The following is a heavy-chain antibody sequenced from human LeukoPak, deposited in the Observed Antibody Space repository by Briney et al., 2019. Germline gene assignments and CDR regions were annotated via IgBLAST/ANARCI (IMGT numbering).Heavy chain of an antibody. Sequence: GGSLRLSCAASGFTVSSSYMNWVRQAPGKGLEWVSSIDTSTTYMTYADSVKGRFTISRDNARNSLYLQMNSLRAEDTAVYYCAREAGTGERWYFDLWGRGTLVTVSS. CDR1: GFTVSSSY. V-gene: IGHV3-21*01. D-gene: IGHD7-27*01. CDR3: AREAGTGERWYFDL. J-gene: IGHJ2*01. CDR2: IDTSTTYM.